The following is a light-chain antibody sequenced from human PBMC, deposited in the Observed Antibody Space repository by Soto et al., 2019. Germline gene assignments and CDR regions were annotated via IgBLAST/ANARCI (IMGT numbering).Light chain of an antibody. J-gene: IGKJ3*01. V-gene: IGKV3-15*01. CDR1: QSVSGS. CDR2: GAS. Sequence: EIVMTQSPATLSVSPGERATLSCRASQSVSGSLAWYQQKPGQAPRLLFYGASTRATGVPARFSGSGSGTEFTLTISSLQSEDFAVYYCQQRSNWPRFTFGPGTKVDIK. CDR3: QQRSNWPRFT.